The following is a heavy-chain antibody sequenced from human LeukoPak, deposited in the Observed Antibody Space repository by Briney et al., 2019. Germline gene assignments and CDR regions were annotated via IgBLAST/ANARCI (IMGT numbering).Heavy chain of an antibody. Sequence: ASVKVSCKASGGTFSSYTISWVRQAPGQGLEWMGRIIPILGIANYAQKFQGRVTITADKSTSTAYMELSSLRAEDTAAHYCARRSSVLDAFDIWGQGTMVTVSS. J-gene: IGHJ3*02. D-gene: IGHD6-25*01. V-gene: IGHV1-69*02. CDR2: IIPILGIA. CDR1: GGTFSSYT. CDR3: ARRSSVLDAFDI.